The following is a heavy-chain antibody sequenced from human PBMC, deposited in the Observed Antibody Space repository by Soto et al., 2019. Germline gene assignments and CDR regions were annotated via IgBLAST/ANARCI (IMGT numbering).Heavy chain of an antibody. Sequence: VHLVESGGGVVQPGGSLRLSCAASGFSFEDYTMQWVRQGPGKGPEWIYLISCDGCITDYSDSVKGRFISSRDTSKNYRFLEKNSLTSEDAAMYFCARESYDMLTGQKSYFDFWGQGPMVTVYS. CDR1: GFSFEDYT. V-gene: IGHV3-43*01. J-gene: IGHJ4*02. CDR2: ISCDGCIT. CDR3: ARESYDMLTGQKSYFDF. D-gene: IGHD3-9*01.